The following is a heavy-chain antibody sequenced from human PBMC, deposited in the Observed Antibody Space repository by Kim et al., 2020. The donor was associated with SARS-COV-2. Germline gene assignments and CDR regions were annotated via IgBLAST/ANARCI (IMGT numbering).Heavy chain of an antibody. CDR3: AREAGYGDYGY. V-gene: IGHV1-46*01. CDR2: T. J-gene: IGHJ4*02. Sequence: TSYAQKFQGRVTMTRDTSTSTVYMELSSLRSEDTAVYYCAREAGYGDYGYWGQGTLVTVSS. D-gene: IGHD4-17*01.